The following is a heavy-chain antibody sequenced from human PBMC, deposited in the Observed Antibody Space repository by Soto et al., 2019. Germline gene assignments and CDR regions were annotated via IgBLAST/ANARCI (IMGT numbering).Heavy chain of an antibody. D-gene: IGHD2-2*01. CDR1: GGSISSSSYY. CDR3: ARHHCSTSCYVGDNWFDP. J-gene: IGHJ5*02. Sequence: PSETLSLTCTVSGGSISSSSYYWGWIRQPPGKGLEWIGSIYYSGSTYYNPSLKSRVTISVDTSKNQFSLKLSSVTAADTAVYYFARHHCSTSCYVGDNWFDPCGQGTLVTVSS. CDR2: IYYSGST. V-gene: IGHV4-39*01.